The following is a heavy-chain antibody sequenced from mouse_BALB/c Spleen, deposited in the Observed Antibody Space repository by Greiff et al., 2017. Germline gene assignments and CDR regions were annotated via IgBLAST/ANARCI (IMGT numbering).Heavy chain of an antibody. CDR2: IYPGNSDT. V-gene: IGHV1-5*01. CDR3: TRLTCYGYYAMDY. CDR1: GYTFTSYW. D-gene: IGHD1-1*01. Sequence: EVKLQESGTVLARPGASVKMSCKASGYTFTSYWMHWVKQRPGQGLEWIGAIYPGNSDTSYNQKFKGKAKLTAVTSTSTAYMELSSLTNEDSAVYYCTRLTCYGYYAMDYWGQGTSVTVSS. J-gene: IGHJ4*01.